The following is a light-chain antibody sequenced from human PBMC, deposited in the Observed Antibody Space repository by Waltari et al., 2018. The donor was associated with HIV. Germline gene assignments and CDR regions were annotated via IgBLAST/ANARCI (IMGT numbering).Light chain of an antibody. V-gene: IGLV2-11*01. CDR3: CSYAGSYTFV. J-gene: IGLJ1*01. CDR2: DIT. CDR1: SSDVGGYNF. Sequence: QSALTQPRSVSGSPGQSVSISCTGTSSDVGGYNFVSLHQQHPGQAPKLLIYDITTRPSGVPDRFSGSKSGHTASLTISGLQSEDEADYYCCSYAGSYTFVFGSGTKVTVL.